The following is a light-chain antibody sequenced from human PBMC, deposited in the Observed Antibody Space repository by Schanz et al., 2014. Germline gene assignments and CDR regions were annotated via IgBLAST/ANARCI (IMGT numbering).Light chain of an antibody. CDR1: QSVSSSY. Sequence: EIVLTQSPGTLSLSPGERATLSCRASQSVSSSYLAWYQQKPGQAPTLVIYGAITRATGIPARLSGSGSGTEFTLTISSLQSEDFAVYYCQQRSNWPPLTFGGGTKVEIK. V-gene: IGKV3D-20*02. CDR3: QQRSNWPPLT. J-gene: IGKJ4*01. CDR2: GAI.